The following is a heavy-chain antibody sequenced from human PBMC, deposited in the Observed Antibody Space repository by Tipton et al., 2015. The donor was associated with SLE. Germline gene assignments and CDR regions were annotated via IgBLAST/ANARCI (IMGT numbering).Heavy chain of an antibody. CDR2: IYTDGGT. Sequence: SLRLSCAASGFSVSGNYVTWVRQASGRPLRWVSTIYTDGGTYYADSVKGRFIISRDNSRNVLYLQMNSLRADDTAVYFCATRRISGDYWGQGTPVTVSS. J-gene: IGHJ4*02. CDR1: GFSVSGNY. CDR3: ATRRISGDY. D-gene: IGHD1-20*01. V-gene: IGHV3-53*05.